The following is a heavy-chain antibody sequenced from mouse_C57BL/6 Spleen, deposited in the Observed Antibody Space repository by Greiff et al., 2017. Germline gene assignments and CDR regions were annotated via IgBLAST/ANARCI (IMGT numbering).Heavy chain of an antibody. CDR2: INPNNGGT. CDR1: GYTFTDYN. Sequence: EVQLVESGPELVKPGASVKIPCKASGYTFTDYNMDWVKQSHGKSLEWIGDINPNNGGTIYNQKFKGKATLTVDTSSSTAYMERRSLTSEDTAVYYCARESTDAFGWFAYGSQGTLVTVSA. CDR3: ARESTDAFGWFAY. D-gene: IGHD5-1*01. V-gene: IGHV1-18*01. J-gene: IGHJ3*01.